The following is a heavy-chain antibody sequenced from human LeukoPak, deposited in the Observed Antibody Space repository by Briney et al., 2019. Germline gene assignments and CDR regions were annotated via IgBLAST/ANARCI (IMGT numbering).Heavy chain of an antibody. D-gene: IGHD2-2*01. CDR3: ARACSSTSCFTNSFDY. J-gene: IGHJ4*02. V-gene: IGHV1-2*02. Sequence: ASVKVSCKASGYTFTGYYMHWVRQAPGQGLERMGWINPNSGGTNYAQKFQGRVTMTRDTSISTAYMELSRLRSDDTAVYYCARACSSTSCFTNSFDYWGQGTLVTVSS. CDR1: GYTFTGYY. CDR2: INPNSGGT.